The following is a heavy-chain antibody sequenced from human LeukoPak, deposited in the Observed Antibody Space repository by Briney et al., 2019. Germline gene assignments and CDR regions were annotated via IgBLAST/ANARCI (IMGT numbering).Heavy chain of an antibody. V-gene: IGHV4-59*01. CDR2: LLYSGST. J-gene: IGHJ2*01. CDR3: ARTGRRGYFDF. D-gene: IGHD1-14*01. Sequence: SETLSLTCNVSGASISDYYWSWVRQSPEKGLEWIASLLYSGSTHYNPSLRSRVDISGDTSNSQFSLILTSVTTTDTAVYYCARTGRRGYFDFWGRGTLVTVSS. CDR1: GASISDYY.